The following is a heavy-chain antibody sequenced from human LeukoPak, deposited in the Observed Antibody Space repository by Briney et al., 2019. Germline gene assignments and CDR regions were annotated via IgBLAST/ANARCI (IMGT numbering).Heavy chain of an antibody. J-gene: IGHJ5*02. CDR2: ISGSGGST. Sequence: PGGSLRLSCAASGFTISSYAMSWVRQAPGKVLEWVSAISGSGGSTYYADSVKGRFTISRDNSKNTLYLQMNSLRAEDTAVYYCAKFGVVVAATGWFDPWGQGTLVTVSS. V-gene: IGHV3-23*01. CDR3: AKFGVVVAATGWFDP. CDR1: GFTISSYA. D-gene: IGHD2-15*01.